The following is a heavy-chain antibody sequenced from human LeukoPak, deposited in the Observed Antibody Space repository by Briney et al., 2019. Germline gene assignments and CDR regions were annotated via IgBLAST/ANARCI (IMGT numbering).Heavy chain of an antibody. CDR1: GFTFSIYE. J-gene: IGHJ6*04. Sequence: GGSLRLSRAASGFTFSIYEMNWVRQAPGKGLEWVSYISSSGSTIYYADSVKGRFTISRDNAKNSLYLQMNSLRAEDTAVYYCARPYSEDDYYFYAMDVWGKGTTVTVSS. CDR3: ARPYSEDDYYFYAMDV. D-gene: IGHD2-15*01. CDR2: ISSSGSTI. V-gene: IGHV3-48*03.